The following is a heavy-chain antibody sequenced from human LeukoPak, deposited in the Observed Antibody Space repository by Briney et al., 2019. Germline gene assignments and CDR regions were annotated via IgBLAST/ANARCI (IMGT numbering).Heavy chain of an antibody. CDR1: GGSFSGYY. CDR3: ARGVVRGVIRMYNWFDP. CDR2: INHSGST. D-gene: IGHD3-10*01. V-gene: IGHV4-34*01. J-gene: IGHJ5*02. Sequence: SETLSLTCAVYGGSFSGYYWSWIRQPPGKGLEWIGEINHSGSTNYNPSLKSRVTISVDTSKNQFSLKLSSVTAADTAVYYCARGVVRGVIRMYNWFDPWGQGTLVTVSS.